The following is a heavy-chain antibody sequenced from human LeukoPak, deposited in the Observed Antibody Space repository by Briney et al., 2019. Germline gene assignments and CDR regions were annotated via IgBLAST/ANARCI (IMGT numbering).Heavy chain of an antibody. CDR1: GFTVSSNY. D-gene: IGHD6-13*01. J-gene: IGHJ4*02. CDR3: ASDHSNSWYPYYFDY. Sequence: GRSLTLSCAASGFTVSSNYMSWVRQAPGKGLEWVSVIYSGGTTYSADSVKGRFTISRDNSQNTLYLQMNCLRAEDTAVYYCASDHSNSWYPYYFDYWGQGTLVTVSS. CDR2: IYSGGTT. V-gene: IGHV3-66*01.